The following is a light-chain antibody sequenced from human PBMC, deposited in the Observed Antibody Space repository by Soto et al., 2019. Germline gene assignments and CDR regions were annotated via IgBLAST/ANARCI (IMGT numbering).Light chain of an antibody. CDR1: STDVGGYNY. V-gene: IGLV2-11*01. CDR3: CSYAGDYTWV. CDR2: DVS. J-gene: IGLJ3*02. Sequence: QSALTQPGSVSGSPGQSVTISCTGTSTDVGGYNYVSWYQQHPGKAPKLMIYDVSKRPSGVPDRCFGSKSGNTASLTISGLQAEDEADYYCCSYAGDYTWVFGGGTKLTVL.